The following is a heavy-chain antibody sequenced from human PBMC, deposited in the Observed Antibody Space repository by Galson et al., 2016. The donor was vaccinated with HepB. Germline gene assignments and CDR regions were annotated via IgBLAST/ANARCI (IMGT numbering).Heavy chain of an antibody. CDR1: GGSISSTDW. J-gene: IGHJ3*02. CDR2: VYHRGST. V-gene: IGHV4-4*02. Sequence: ETLSLTCAVSGGSISSTDWWSWVRQPPGKGLEWVGEVYHRGSTNYNPSLKSRVTISVDKSKNQFSLKLNSVTAADTAVYYCARDGGGFYDSSGYIGGAFDIWGQGTMVTVSS. CDR3: ARDGGGFYDSSGYIGGAFDI. D-gene: IGHD3-22*01.